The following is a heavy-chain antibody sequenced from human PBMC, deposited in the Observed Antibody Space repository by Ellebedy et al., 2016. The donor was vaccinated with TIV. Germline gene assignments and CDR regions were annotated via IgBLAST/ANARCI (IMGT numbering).Heavy chain of an antibody. CDR3: AKDVGGSGYYYEAFFDY. J-gene: IGHJ4*02. V-gene: IGHV3-23*01. D-gene: IGHD3-22*01. CDR1: GFTFSSYA. CDR2: ISGSGGST. Sequence: GESLKISXAASGFTFSSYAMSWVRQAPGKGLEWVSAISGSGGSTYYADSVKGRFTISRDNSKNTLYLQMNSLRAEDTAVYYCAKDVGGSGYYYEAFFDYWGQGTLVTVSS.